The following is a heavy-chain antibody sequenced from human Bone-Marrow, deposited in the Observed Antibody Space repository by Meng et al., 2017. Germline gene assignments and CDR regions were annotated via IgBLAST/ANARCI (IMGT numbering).Heavy chain of an antibody. CDR1: GGSFSGYY. J-gene: IGHJ4*02. CDR2: INHSGST. D-gene: IGHD2-15*01. Sequence: GSLRLSCAVYGGSFSGYYWSWIRQPPGKGLEWIGEINHSGSTNYNPSLKSRVTISVDTSKNQFSLKLSSVTAADTAVYYCARGTGGVVVAAAAPSTINYFDYWGQGTLVTVSS. CDR3: ARGTGGVVVAAAAPSTINYFDY. V-gene: IGHV4-34*01.